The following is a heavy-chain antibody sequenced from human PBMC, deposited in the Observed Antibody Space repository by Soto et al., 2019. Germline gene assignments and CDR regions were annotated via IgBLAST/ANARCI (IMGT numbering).Heavy chain of an antibody. J-gene: IGHJ5*02. CDR2: MNPNSGNT. V-gene: IGHV1-8*01. Sequence: GASVKVSCKASESTFINYDISWVRQATGQGLEWMGWMNPNSGNTGYALKFQGRVSMTRNTSIYTVYLELSSLASDDTAVYYCVRRASSGTLNWFDPWGQGTLVTVSS. D-gene: IGHD1-1*01. CDR3: VRRASSGTLNWFDP. CDR1: ESTFINYD.